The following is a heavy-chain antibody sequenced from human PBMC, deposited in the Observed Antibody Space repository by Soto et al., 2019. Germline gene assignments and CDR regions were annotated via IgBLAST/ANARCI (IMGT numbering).Heavy chain of an antibody. J-gene: IGHJ4*02. CDR1: GFTFSSYS. CDR3: ARVPAAAYRELDY. Sequence: EVQLVESGGGLVQPGGSLRLSCAASGFTFSSYSMNWVRQAPGKGLAWVSYISSSSSTIYYADPVKGRFTISRDNAKNSLYLQMNSLRDEDTAVYYCARVPAAAYRELDYWGQVTLVTVSS. D-gene: IGHD2-2*01. CDR2: ISSSSSTI. V-gene: IGHV3-48*02.